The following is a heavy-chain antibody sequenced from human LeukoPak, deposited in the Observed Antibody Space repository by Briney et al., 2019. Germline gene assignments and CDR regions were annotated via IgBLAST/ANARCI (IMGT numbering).Heavy chain of an antibody. CDR2: IYYSGST. J-gene: IGHJ5*02. D-gene: IGHD1-1*01. Sequence: PSETLSLTCTVSGYSISSGYYWGWIRQPPGKGLEWIGSIYYSGSTYYNPSLKSRVTISVDTSKNQFSLKLSSVTAADTAVYCCARHDGPTWTNWFDPWGQGTLVTVSS. CDR3: ARHDGPTWTNWFDP. V-gene: IGHV4-38-2*02. CDR1: GYSISSGYY.